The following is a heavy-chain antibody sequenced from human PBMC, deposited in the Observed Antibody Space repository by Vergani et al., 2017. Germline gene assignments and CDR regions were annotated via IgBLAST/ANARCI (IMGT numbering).Heavy chain of an antibody. Sequence: QVQLQESGPGLVKPSQTLSLTCTVSGGSISSGSYYWSWIRQPAGKGLEWIGRIYTSGSTNYNPSLKSRVPISVDTSQNQFSLKLSSVTAADTAVYYCARDLGWNYHWYFDLWGRGTLVTVSS. CDR2: IYTSGST. V-gene: IGHV4-61*02. CDR1: GGSISSGSYY. D-gene: IGHD1-7*01. J-gene: IGHJ2*01. CDR3: ARDLGWNYHWYFDL.